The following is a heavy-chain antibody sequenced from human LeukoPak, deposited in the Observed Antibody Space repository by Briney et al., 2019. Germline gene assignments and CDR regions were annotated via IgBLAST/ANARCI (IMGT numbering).Heavy chain of an antibody. CDR3: ARSLASGEDFDY. V-gene: IGHV5-51*01. Sequence: GESLEISCKGSGYHFTIYWIGWVRQMPGKGLEWMGIIYPGDSDIRYSPSFQGQVTISADKSISTAYMQWSSLKASDTAMYYCARSLASGEDFDYWGQGTLVTVSS. CDR2: IYPGDSDI. D-gene: IGHD3-16*01. J-gene: IGHJ4*02. CDR1: GYHFTIYW.